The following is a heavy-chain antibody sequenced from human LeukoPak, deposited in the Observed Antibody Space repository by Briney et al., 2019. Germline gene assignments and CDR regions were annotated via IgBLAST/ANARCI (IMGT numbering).Heavy chain of an antibody. CDR2: IYSGGST. V-gene: IGHV3-53*01. CDR1: GFTVSSNY. CDR3: AKDMYRSGQIFDY. J-gene: IGHJ4*02. D-gene: IGHD2-8*02. Sequence: PGGSLRLSCAASGFTVSSNYMSWVRQAPGKGLEWVSVIYSGGSTYYADSVKGRFTISRDNSKNTLYLQMNSLRAEDTAVYYCAKDMYRSGQIFDYWGQGTLVTVSS.